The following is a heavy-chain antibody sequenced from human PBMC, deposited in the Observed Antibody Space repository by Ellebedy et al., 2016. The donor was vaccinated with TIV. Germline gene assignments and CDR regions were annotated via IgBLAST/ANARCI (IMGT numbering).Heavy chain of an antibody. D-gene: IGHD2-2*01. Sequence: GESLKISCAASGFTFRDYYMSWIRQAPGKGLEWVAYFGASGTTIYNADSVKGRFTISRDNAKNSLYLQMSSLRVEDTAVYYCAGGYDSHGFDIWGQGTMVTVSS. CDR3: AGGYDSHGFDI. V-gene: IGHV3-11*01. J-gene: IGHJ3*02. CDR2: FGASGTTI. CDR1: GFTFRDYY.